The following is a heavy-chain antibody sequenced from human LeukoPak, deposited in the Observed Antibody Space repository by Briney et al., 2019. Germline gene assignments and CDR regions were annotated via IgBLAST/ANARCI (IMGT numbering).Heavy chain of an antibody. V-gene: IGHV1-8*01. D-gene: IGHD2-15*01. J-gene: IGHJ6*02. Sequence: GASVKVSCKASGYTFTSYDINWVRQATGQGLEWMGWMNPNSGNTGYAQNFQGRATMTRNTSISTAYMELSSLRSEDTAVYYCLYCSGGSCFSYGMDVWGQGTTVTVSS. CDR1: GYTFTSYD. CDR2: MNPNSGNT. CDR3: LYCSGGSCFSYGMDV.